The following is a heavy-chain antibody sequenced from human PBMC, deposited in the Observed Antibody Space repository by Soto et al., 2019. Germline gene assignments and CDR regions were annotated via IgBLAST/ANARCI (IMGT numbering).Heavy chain of an antibody. CDR3: ARGRPRYSGSSMGTFFDY. CDR2: INHSGST. D-gene: IGHD6-6*01. V-gene: IGHV4-34*01. Sequence: SETLSLTCVVYGDSFSGYYWSWIRQPPGKGLEWIGEINHSGSTNYNPSLKSRVTISIDTSKNQFSLKLSSVTAADTAVYYCARGRPRYSGSSMGTFFDYLGQGTLVTVS. J-gene: IGHJ4*02. CDR1: GDSFSGYY.